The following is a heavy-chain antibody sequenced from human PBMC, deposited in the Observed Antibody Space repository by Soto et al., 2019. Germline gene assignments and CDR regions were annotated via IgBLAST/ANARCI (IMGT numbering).Heavy chain of an antibody. CDR3: AKAAADYFDY. CDR2: ISYDGSNK. Sequence: QGQLVESGGGVVQPGRSWRLSCAASGFTFSSYGMHWVRQAPGKGLEWVAIISYDGSNKYYADSVKGRFTISRDNSKNTLYLQMNSLRAEDTAVYYCAKAAADYFDYWGQGTLVTVSS. CDR1: GFTFSSYG. D-gene: IGHD6-13*01. J-gene: IGHJ4*02. V-gene: IGHV3-30*18.